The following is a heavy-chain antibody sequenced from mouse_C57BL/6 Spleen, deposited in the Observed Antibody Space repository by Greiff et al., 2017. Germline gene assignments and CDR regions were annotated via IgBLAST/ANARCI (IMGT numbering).Heavy chain of an antibody. CDR3: ARNYGSSYPSFDY. V-gene: IGHV14-3*01. J-gene: IGHJ2*01. CDR1: GFNIKNTY. CDR2: IDPANGNT. Sequence: VQLQQSVAELVRPGASVKLSCTASGFNIKNTYMHWVKQRPEQGLEWIGRIDPANGNTKYAPKFQGKATITADTSSNTAYLQLSSLTSEATAIYYCARNYGSSYPSFDYWGQGTTLTVSS. D-gene: IGHD1-1*01.